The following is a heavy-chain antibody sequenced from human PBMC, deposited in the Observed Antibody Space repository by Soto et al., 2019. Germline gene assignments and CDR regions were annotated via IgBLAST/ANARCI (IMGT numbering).Heavy chain of an antibody. J-gene: IGHJ3*02. CDR3: AKDDSGAADI. CDR1: GGSISSYS. D-gene: IGHD3-16*01. CDR2: VDTTGGT. Sequence: QVQLQESGPGLVEPSETLSLTCTVSGGSISSYSWNWIRQPAGKGLEWIGRVDTTGGTNYIPSLKSRVTMSVDTSKNQFSLNLRFVTAADTAVYFCAKDDSGAADIWVQGTMVTVS. V-gene: IGHV4-4*07.